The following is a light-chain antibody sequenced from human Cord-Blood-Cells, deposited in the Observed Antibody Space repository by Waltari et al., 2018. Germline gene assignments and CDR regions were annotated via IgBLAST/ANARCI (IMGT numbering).Light chain of an antibody. V-gene: IGLV3-1*01. CDR3: QAWDSSTVV. J-gene: IGLJ2*01. CDR2: QDS. Sequence: SYELTQPHSVSVSPGQTASIPCSGEKLGDKYACWYQQKSAQSPVLVIYQDSKRPSGIPERFSGSNSGNTATLTISGTQAMDEADYYCQAWDSSTVVFGGGTKLTVL. CDR1: KLGDKY.